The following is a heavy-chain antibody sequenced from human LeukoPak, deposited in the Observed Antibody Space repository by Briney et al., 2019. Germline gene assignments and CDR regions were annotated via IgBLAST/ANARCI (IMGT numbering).Heavy chain of an antibody. J-gene: IGHJ4*02. CDR3: AKEAGNTFSFDY. D-gene: IGHD3-16*01. CDR1: GFTFSDYY. Sequence: GGSLRLSCAASGFTFSDYYMSWIRQAPGKGLEWVSYISSSSSYTNYADSVKGRFTISRDNAKNSLYLQMNSLRAEDTAVYYCAKEAGNTFSFDYWGQGTLVTVSS. CDR2: ISSSSSYT. V-gene: IGHV3-11*06.